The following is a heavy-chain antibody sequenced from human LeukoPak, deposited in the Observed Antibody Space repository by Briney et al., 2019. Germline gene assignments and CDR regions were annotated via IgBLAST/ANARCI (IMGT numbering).Heavy chain of an antibody. Sequence: GGSLRLSCAASGFTFSSYAMSWVRQAPGKGLEWVSAISGSGGSTYYADSVKGRFTISRDNSKNTLYLQMNSLRAEDTAVYYCAKYSGSGWYADYYYGMDVWGQGTTVTVSS. CDR3: AKYSGSGWYADYYYGMDV. CDR1: GFTFSSYA. V-gene: IGHV3-23*01. J-gene: IGHJ6*02. D-gene: IGHD6-19*01. CDR2: ISGSGGST.